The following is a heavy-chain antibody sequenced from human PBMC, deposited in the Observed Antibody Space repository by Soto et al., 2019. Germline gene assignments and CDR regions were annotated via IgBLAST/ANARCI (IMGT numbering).Heavy chain of an antibody. CDR2: ISSSTSYV. Sequence: PGGSLRLSCAASGFTFSRYGMNWLRQAPGKGLEWDASISSSTSYVYYADSVKGRFSTSRDNAKNILYLEMYALRTEDTAVYYCARDPSEGRVGNWFESWGQGTLVTVSS. J-gene: IGHJ5*01. D-gene: IGHD2-2*01. CDR3: ARDPSEGRVGNWFES. V-gene: IGHV3-21*06. CDR1: GFTFSRYG.